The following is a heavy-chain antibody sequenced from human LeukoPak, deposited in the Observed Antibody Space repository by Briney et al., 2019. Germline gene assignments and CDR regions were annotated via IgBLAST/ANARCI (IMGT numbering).Heavy chain of an antibody. Sequence: PGGSLRLSCAASGFTFSSYAMHWVRQAPGKGLEWVAVISYDGSNKYYADSVKGRFTISRDNSKNTLYLQMNSLRAEDTAVYYCARDPDSNYVPNYFDYWGQGTLVTVSS. CDR2: ISYDGSNK. CDR1: GFTFSSYA. J-gene: IGHJ4*02. CDR3: ARDPDSNYVPNYFDY. D-gene: IGHD4-11*01. V-gene: IGHV3-30-3*01.